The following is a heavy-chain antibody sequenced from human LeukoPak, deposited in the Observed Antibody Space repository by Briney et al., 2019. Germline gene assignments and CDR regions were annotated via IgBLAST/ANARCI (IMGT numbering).Heavy chain of an antibody. D-gene: IGHD3-10*01. Sequence: PSETLSLTCTVSGGSISSYYWSWIRQPPGKGLEWIGYIYYSGSTNYNPSLKSRVTISVDTSKNQFSLKLSSVTAADTAVYYCAKDLSQLWFGERPGHWGQGTLVTVSS. CDR3: AKDLSQLWFGERPGH. J-gene: IGHJ4*02. CDR1: GGSISSYY. CDR2: IYYSGST. V-gene: IGHV4-59*01.